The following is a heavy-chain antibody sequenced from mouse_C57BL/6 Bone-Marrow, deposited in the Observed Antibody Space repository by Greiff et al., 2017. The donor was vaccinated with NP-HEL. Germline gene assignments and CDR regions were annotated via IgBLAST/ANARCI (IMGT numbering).Heavy chain of an antibody. CDR2: IYPGDGDT. J-gene: IGHJ2*01. D-gene: IGHD2-2*01. Sequence: QVQLQQSGAELVKPGASVKISCKASGCAFSSYWMNWVKQRPGKGLEWIGQIYPGDGDTNYNGKFKGKATLTADKSSSTAYMQLSSLTSEDSAVYFCATSLWLRLYYFDYWGQGTTLTVSS. V-gene: IGHV1-80*01. CDR1: GCAFSSYW. CDR3: ATSLWLRLYYFDY.